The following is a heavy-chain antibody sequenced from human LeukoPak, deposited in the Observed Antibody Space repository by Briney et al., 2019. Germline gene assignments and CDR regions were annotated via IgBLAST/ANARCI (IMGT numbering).Heavy chain of an antibody. CDR1: GFTFSSYW. V-gene: IGHV3-74*01. CDR3: AREAGYCSGGSCYSAEYFQH. Sequence: GGSLRLSCAASGFTFSSYWMHWVRHAPGKGLVWVSRINSDGSSTSYADSVKGRFTISRDNAKNTLYLQMNSLRAEDTAVYYCAREAGYCSGGSCYSAEYFQHWGQGTLVTVSS. D-gene: IGHD2-15*01. J-gene: IGHJ1*01. CDR2: INSDGSST.